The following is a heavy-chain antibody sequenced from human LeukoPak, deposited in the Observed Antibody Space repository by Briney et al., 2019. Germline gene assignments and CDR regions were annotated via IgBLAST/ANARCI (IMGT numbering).Heavy chain of an antibody. CDR3: AKDGRITMIVVVQGPPKFFDY. V-gene: IGHV3-23*01. D-gene: IGHD3-22*01. CDR2: ISGSGGST. J-gene: IGHJ4*02. Sequence: GRSLRLSCTASGFTFGDYAMSWVRQAPGKGLEWASAISGSGGSTYYADSVKGRFTISRDNSKNTLYLQMNSLRAEDTAVYYCAKDGRITMIVVVQGPPKFFDYWGQGTLVTVSS. CDR1: GFTFGDYA.